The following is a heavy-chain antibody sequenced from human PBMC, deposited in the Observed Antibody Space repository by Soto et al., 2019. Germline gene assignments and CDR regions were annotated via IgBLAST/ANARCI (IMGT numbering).Heavy chain of an antibody. CDR2: IIPIFGTA. Sequence: VKVSCNASGGTFSSYASSWVRQAPGQGLEWMGGIIPIFGTANYAQKFQGRVTITADESTSTAYMELSSLRSEDTAVYYCARDQGYSYGYGCDYWGQGTLVTVSS. J-gene: IGHJ4*02. D-gene: IGHD5-18*01. CDR1: GGTFSSYA. CDR3: ARDQGYSYGYGCDY. V-gene: IGHV1-69*13.